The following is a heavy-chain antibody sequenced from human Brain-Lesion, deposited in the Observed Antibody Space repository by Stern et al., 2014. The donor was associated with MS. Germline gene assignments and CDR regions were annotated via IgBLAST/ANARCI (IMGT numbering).Heavy chain of an antibody. CDR1: GYTLTELS. V-gene: IGHV1-24*01. CDR3: ATGDFRQQLVPGPYYFYGMDV. J-gene: IGHJ6*02. Sequence: QVQLVESGAEVKKPGASVKVSCTVSGYTLTELSMHWVRQAPGKGLEWMGSFDPEDGETIYAQKFQGRVTMTEDTSTDTAYMELSSLRSEDTAVYYCATGDFRQQLVPGPYYFYGMDVWGQGTTVTVSS. D-gene: IGHD6-13*01. CDR2: FDPEDGET.